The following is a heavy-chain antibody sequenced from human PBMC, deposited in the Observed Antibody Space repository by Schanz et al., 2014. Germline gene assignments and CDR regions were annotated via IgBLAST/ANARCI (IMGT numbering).Heavy chain of an antibody. CDR2: ISHDGSNK. CDR3: VKGGTNTLDS. CDR1: RFTFNAYD. J-gene: IGHJ4*02. V-gene: IGHV3-30*18. Sequence: QVHLVESGGGVVRPGGSLRLSCAASRFTFNAYDMYWIRQAPGKGLEWVALISHDGSNKNSADSVKGRFTISRDNSKNTLYLQMNSLRGDDTASYYCVKGGTNTLDSWGQGTLVTVSS.